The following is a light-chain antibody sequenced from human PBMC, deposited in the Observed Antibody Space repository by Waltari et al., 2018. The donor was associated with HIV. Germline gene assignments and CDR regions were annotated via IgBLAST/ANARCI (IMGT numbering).Light chain of an antibody. Sequence: QSALTQPASVSGSPGQSITISCTGTSSDIGGYNYVSWYHHHPGKAPKLMIYEVSNRPSGVSNRFSGSKSGNTASLTISGLQAEDEADYYCSSYTSSNTLVFGTGTKVTVL. CDR3: SSYTSSNTLV. V-gene: IGLV2-14*01. J-gene: IGLJ1*01. CDR1: SSDIGGYNY. CDR2: EVS.